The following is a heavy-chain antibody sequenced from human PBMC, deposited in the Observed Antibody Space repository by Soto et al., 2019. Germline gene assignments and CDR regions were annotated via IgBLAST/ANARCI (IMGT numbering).Heavy chain of an antibody. CDR2: INHRGST. Sequence: PSETLSLTCAGYGGSFSGYYWSWIRQTPGKGLEWLGEINHRGSTNYNPSLKSRVTISIDTSKKQFSLNLKSVTAADTAVYYCARNLAAATSEVVFDYWGQGTLVTVSS. D-gene: IGHD6-13*01. V-gene: IGHV4-34*01. CDR1: GGSFSGYY. J-gene: IGHJ4*02. CDR3: ARNLAAATSEVVFDY.